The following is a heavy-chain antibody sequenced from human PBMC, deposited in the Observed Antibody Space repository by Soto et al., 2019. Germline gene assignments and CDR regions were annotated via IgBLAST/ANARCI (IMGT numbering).Heavy chain of an antibody. CDR3: ARDLGFSSSGWYVDY. CDR1: GGSISSSNW. Sequence: KTSETLSLTCAVSGGSISSSNWWSWVRQPPGKGLEWIGEIYHSGSTNYNPSLKSRVTISVDKSKNQFSLKLSSVTAADTAVYYCARDLGFSSSGWYVDYWGQGTLVTVSS. D-gene: IGHD6-19*01. V-gene: IGHV4-4*02. J-gene: IGHJ4*02. CDR2: IYHSGST.